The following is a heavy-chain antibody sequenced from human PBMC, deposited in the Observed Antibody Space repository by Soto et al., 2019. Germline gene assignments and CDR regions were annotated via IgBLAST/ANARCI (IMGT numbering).Heavy chain of an antibody. V-gene: IGHV3-23*01. CDR2: ITASADTT. D-gene: IGHD2-2*01. J-gene: IGHJ3*02. Sequence: EEQLLESGGGLVRPGGSLRLSCAASAFTFRSYAMSWVRQAPGKGLEWVSAITASADTTYYADSVKGLFTISRDNSKNTPYLRTNSLRAEDTAVYYCAKVMPLRDCTSTSCLGAFDTWGQGTMVTVS. CDR3: AKVMPLRDCTSTSCLGAFDT. CDR1: AFTFRSYA.